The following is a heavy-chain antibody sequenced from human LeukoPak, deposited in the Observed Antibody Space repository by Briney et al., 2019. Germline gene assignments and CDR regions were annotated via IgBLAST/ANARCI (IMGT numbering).Heavy chain of an antibody. V-gene: IGHV3-30*04. CDR2: ISYDGSNK. D-gene: IGHD4-23*01. CDR3: ARDQEFYGGSSAPYYYYYYGMDV. J-gene: IGHJ6*02. CDR1: GFTFSSYA. Sequence: GGSLRLSCAASGFTFSSYAMHWVSQAPGKGLEWVAVISYDGSNKYYADSVKGRFTISRDNSKNTLYLQMNSLRAEDTAVYYCARDQEFYGGSSAPYYYYYYGMDVWGQGTTVTVSS.